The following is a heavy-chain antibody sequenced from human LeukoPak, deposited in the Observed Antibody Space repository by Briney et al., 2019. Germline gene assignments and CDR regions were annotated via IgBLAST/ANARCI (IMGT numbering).Heavy chain of an antibody. D-gene: IGHD3-16*01. J-gene: IGHJ6*03. CDR2: IIPIFGIT. CDR1: GGTFTSYA. Sequence: EASVKVSCKASGGTFTSYAISWVRQAPGQGLEWMGGIIPIFGITKYAQKFQGRVTITTDESTSTVYMELSSLRSEDTAVYYCVRTRVLMDNYMDVWGRGTTVTVSS. CDR3: VRTRVLMDNYMDV. V-gene: IGHV1-69*05.